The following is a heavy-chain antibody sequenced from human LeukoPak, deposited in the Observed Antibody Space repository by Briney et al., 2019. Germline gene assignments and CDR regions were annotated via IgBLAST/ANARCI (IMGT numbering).Heavy chain of an antibody. CDR2: ISYDGSNK. CDR3: AKGGYTYDWGGYFDY. J-gene: IGHJ4*02. V-gene: IGHV3-30-3*01. CDR1: GFTFSSYA. Sequence: GGSLRLSCAASGFTFSSYAMHWVRQAPGKGLEWVAVISYDGSNKYYADSVKGRFTISRDNPKNTLYLQMNSLRVEDTAVYYCAKGGYTYDWGGYFDYWGQGTLVTVSS. D-gene: IGHD5-18*01.